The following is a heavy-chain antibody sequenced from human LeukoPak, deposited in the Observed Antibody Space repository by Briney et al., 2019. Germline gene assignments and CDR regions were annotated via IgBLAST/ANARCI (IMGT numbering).Heavy chain of an antibody. V-gene: IGHV1-3*01. CDR3: ARDLARGTEMIITTLFDY. CDR2: INAGNGNT. CDR1: GYTFTTYT. D-gene: IGHD3-22*01. Sequence: GASVKVSCKASGYTFTTYTIHWVRQAPGHRLEWMGWINAGNGNTKYSQKFQGRVTITRDTSASTAYMELSGLRSEDTAVYYCARDLARGTEMIITTLFDYWGQGTLVTVSS. J-gene: IGHJ4*02.